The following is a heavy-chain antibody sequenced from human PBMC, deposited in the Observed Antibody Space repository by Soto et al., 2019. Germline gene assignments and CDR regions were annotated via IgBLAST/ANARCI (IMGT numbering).Heavy chain of an antibody. CDR1: GFTFGSHS. CDR3: AKEPYSDFWSAYYYFDY. V-gene: IGHV3-23*01. Sequence: GGSLILSCAASGFTFGSHSMIWVRQAPGKGLEWVSAISGSGGSAYYADSVKGRFTISRDNSINTLYLQMNSLRAEDTALYYCAKEPYSDFWSAYYYFDYWGQGTLVTVSS. CDR2: ISGSGGSA. D-gene: IGHD3-3*01. J-gene: IGHJ4*02.